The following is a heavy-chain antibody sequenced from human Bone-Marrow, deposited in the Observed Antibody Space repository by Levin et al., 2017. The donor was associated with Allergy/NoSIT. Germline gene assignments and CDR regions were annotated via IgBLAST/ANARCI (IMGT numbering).Heavy chain of an antibody. Sequence: GGSLRLSCAASGFTFSSYWMHWVRQAPGKGLVWVSRINSDGSSTSYADSVKGRFTISRDNAKNTLYLQMNSLRAEDTAVYYCSTGYSSGWYAGGVDYWGQGTLVTVSS. J-gene: IGHJ4*02. CDR2: INSDGSST. CDR3: STGYSSGWYAGGVDY. V-gene: IGHV3-74*01. CDR1: GFTFSSYW. D-gene: IGHD6-19*01.